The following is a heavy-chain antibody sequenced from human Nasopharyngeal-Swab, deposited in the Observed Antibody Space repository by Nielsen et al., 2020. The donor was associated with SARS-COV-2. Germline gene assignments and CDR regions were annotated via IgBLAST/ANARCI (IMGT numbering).Heavy chain of an antibody. CDR2: ICYSGST. D-gene: IGHD3-22*01. CDR1: GGSISSYY. J-gene: IGHJ2*01. CDR3: AREGGDYYDSNWYFDL. Sequence: SETLSLTCTVSGGSISSYYWSWIRQPPGKGLEWIGYICYSGSTNYNPSLKSRVTISVDTSKNQFSLKLSSVTAADTAVYYCAREGGDYYDSNWYFDLWGRGTLVTVSS. V-gene: IGHV4-59*12.